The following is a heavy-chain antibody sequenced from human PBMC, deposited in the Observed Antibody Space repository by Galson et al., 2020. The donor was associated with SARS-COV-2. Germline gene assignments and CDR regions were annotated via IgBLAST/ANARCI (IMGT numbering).Heavy chain of an antibody. CDR3: ATDLGSPPYYYDGMDV. Sequence: SETLSLTCTVSGGSISSYYWSWIRQPPGKGLEWIGYIYYSGSTTYNPSLKSRVTISVKTSQNQFSLKLSSVTAADTAVYYCATDLGSPPYYYDGMDVWGQGTRVTVSS. V-gene: IGHV4-59*13. CDR2: IYYSGST. CDR1: GGSISSYY. D-gene: IGHD2-15*01. J-gene: IGHJ6*02.